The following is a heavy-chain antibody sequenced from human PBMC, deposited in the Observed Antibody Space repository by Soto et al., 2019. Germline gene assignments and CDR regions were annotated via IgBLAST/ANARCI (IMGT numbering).Heavy chain of an antibody. Sequence: AQLLESGGGLVQPGGSLRLSCAASGFTFSSYAMSWVRQAPGKGLEWVSGISGTGGSTYYADSVKGRFTISRDNSKNTLYLQMSSLRAGDTALYYCAKDRSIFNSDVGGFDNWGQGTLVTVSS. CDR2: ISGTGGST. J-gene: IGHJ4*02. CDR1: GFTFSSYA. CDR3: AKDRSIFNSDVGGFDN. D-gene: IGHD6-6*01. V-gene: IGHV3-23*01.